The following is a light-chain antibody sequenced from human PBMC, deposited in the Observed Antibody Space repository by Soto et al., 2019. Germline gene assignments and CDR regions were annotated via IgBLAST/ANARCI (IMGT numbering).Light chain of an antibody. CDR1: GSNIGSHN. CDR3: ATWDDRLSGHV. V-gene: IGLV1-47*01. Sequence: QSVLAQPPSASGTPGQRVTISCSGSGSNIGSHNVYWYQHLPGMAPKLLIHTNNQRPSGVPDRFSGSKSGTSASLAISGLRSEDEADYYCATWDDRLSGHVFGTGTKLTVL. CDR2: TNN. J-gene: IGLJ1*01.